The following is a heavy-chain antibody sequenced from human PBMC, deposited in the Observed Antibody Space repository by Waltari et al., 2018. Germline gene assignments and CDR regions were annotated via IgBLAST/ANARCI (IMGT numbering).Heavy chain of an antibody. CDR3: AKSRGIAARPFPDY. CDR1: GFTFSSYG. CDR2: IRYDGSNK. V-gene: IGHV3-30*02. D-gene: IGHD6-6*01. J-gene: IGHJ4*02. Sequence: QVQLVESGGGVVQPGGSLRLSCAASGFTFSSYGMHWLRQAPGKGLEWVAFIRYDGSNKYYADSVKGRFTISRDNSKNTLYLQMNSLRAEDTAVYYCAKSRGIAARPFPDYWGQGTLVTVSS.